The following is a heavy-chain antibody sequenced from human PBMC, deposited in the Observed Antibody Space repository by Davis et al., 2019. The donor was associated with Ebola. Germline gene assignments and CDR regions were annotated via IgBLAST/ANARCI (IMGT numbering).Heavy chain of an antibody. D-gene: IGHD6-13*01. CDR2: IYWDDDK. CDR1: GFSLSNARMG. V-gene: IGHV2-5*02. Sequence: SGPTLVKPTETLTLTCTVSGFSLSNARMGVSWIRQPPGKALEWLALIYWDDDKRYSPSLKSRLTITKDTSKNQVVLTMTNMDPVDTATYYCAHRSSAGIIGWGQGTLVTVSS. CDR3: AHRSSAGIIG. J-gene: IGHJ4*02.